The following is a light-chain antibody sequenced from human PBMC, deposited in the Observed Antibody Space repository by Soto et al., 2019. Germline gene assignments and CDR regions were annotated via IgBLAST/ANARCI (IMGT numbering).Light chain of an antibody. CDR1: SNDVGGYNY. J-gene: IGLJ1*01. Sequence: QSALTQPASVSGSPGQSITISCTGTSNDVGGYNYVSWYQQHLGKAPKLMIYEVSNRPSGISNRFSGSKSGNAASLTISGLQAEDEADYYCSSYTTSSTDVFGTGTKLTVL. CDR3: SSYTTSSTDV. V-gene: IGLV2-14*01. CDR2: EVS.